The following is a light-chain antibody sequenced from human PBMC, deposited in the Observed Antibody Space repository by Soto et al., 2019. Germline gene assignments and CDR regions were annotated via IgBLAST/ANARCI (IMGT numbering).Light chain of an antibody. CDR3: QQANSFPFT. CDR1: QSISSW. V-gene: IGKV1-5*01. J-gene: IGKJ5*01. CDR2: DAS. Sequence: DIHMTHSPSTLSASVGDRVTITCRASQSISSWLAWYQQKPGKAPKVLIYDASSLESGVPSRFSGSGSGTEFTLTISSLQPDDFATYYCQQANSFPFTFGQGTRLEI.